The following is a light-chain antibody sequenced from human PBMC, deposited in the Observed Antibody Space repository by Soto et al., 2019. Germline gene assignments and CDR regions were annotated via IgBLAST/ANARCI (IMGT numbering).Light chain of an antibody. Sequence: SSELTQPSSVSGAPGQTARITCGGNNIESKSVHWYQQKPGQAPVLAVYDDSDRPSGIPERFSGSNSGNTATLTITRVEAGDEADYYCQVWDSSSDHPDVVFGAGTKLTVL. V-gene: IGLV3-21*02. CDR3: QVWDSSSDHPDVV. CDR2: DDS. J-gene: IGLJ2*01. CDR1: NIESKS.